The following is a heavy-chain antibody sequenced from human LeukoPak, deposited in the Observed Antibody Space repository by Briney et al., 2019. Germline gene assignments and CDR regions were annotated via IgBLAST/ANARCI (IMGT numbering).Heavy chain of an antibody. Sequence: PSETLSLTCAVYAASIVSSHWSWLRQPPGKWLNSLGEASHTGITNYNPSLKSRVSISADTSKDQFSLKLASVTAADTAIYYCARGRANWDYDFDYWGQGTLVTVSS. V-gene: IGHV4-34*01. CDR2: ASHTGIT. J-gene: IGHJ4*02. CDR1: AASIVSSH. D-gene: IGHD1-7*01. CDR3: ARGRANWDYDFDY.